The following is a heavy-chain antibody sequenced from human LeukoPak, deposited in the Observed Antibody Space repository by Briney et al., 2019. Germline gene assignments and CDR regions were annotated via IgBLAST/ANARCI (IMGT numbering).Heavy chain of an antibody. J-gene: IGHJ3*02. CDR2: IYYSGST. D-gene: IGHD6-19*01. CDR3: ARHFPGSSGWYNAFDI. V-gene: IGHV4-39*01. Sequence: PSETLSLTCAVSGGSISSNNWWSWVRQPPGKGPEWIGSIYYSGSTYYNPSLKSRVTISVDTSKNQFSLKLSSVTAADTAVYYCARHFPGSSGWYNAFDIWGQGTMVTVSS. CDR1: GGSISSNNW.